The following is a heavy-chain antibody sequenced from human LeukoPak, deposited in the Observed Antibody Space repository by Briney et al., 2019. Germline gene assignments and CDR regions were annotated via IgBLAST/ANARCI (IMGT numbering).Heavy chain of an antibody. J-gene: IGHJ6*02. Sequence: GGSLRLSCAAPGFTFSSYSMTWVRQAPGKGLEWVANIKQDGSEKYYVDSVKGRFTISRDNAKNSLYLQMNSLRAEDTAVYYCARAGGYSGYDLPYYYGMDVWGQGTTVTVSS. CDR2: IKQDGSEK. D-gene: IGHD5-12*01. V-gene: IGHV3-7*01. CDR1: GFTFSSYS. CDR3: ARAGGYSGYDLPYYYGMDV.